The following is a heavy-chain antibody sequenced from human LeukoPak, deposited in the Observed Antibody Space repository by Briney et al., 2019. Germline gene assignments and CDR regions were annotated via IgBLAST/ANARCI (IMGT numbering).Heavy chain of an antibody. D-gene: IGHD3-22*01. CDR1: GFTFDDYG. J-gene: IGHJ5*02. CDR3: ARGPLGVKDWFDP. V-gene: IGHV3-20*04. Sequence: GGSLRLSCAASGFTFDDYGMSWVRQAPGKGLEWVSGINWNGGSTFYADSVKGRFTISRDNAKNSLYLEMNSLRAKDTALYYCARGPLGVKDWFDPWGQGTLVTVSS. CDR2: INWNGGST.